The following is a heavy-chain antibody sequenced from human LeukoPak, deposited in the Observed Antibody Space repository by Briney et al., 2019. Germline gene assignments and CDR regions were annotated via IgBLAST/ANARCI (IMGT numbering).Heavy chain of an antibody. CDR3: AKDRGKRWLQFIDY. V-gene: IGHV3-48*03. Sequence: GGSLRLSCAASGFTFSRYEMNWVRHAPGKGREWVSYISSSGSTIYYADSVKGRFTIYRDNYKNTLYLQMNSLRAEDTAVYYCAKDRGKRWLQFIDYWGQGTQVTVSS. CDR2: ISSSGSTI. J-gene: IGHJ4*02. CDR1: GFTFSRYE. D-gene: IGHD5-24*01.